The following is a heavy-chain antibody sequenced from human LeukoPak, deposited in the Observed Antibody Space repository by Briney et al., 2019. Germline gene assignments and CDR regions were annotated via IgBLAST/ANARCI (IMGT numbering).Heavy chain of an antibody. CDR2: INHSGST. J-gene: IGHJ2*01. CDR3: ARETLDIGGDYGWYFDL. Sequence: SETLSLTCAVYGGSFSGYYWSWIRQPPGKGLEWIGEINHSGSTNYNPSIKSRVTISVDTSKNQFSLKLSSVTAADTAVYYCARETLDIGGDYGWYFDLWGRGTLVSVSS. D-gene: IGHD1-26*01. CDR1: GGSFSGYY. V-gene: IGHV4-34*01.